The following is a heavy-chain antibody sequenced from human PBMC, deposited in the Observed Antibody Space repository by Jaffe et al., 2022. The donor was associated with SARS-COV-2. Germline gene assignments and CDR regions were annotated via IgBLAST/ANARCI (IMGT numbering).Heavy chain of an antibody. Sequence: EVQLVESGGGLVQPGGSLRLSCAASGFTFSSYEMNWVRQAPGKGLEWVSYISSSGSTIYYADSVKGRFTISRDNAKNSLYLQMNSLRAEDTAVYYCARIFDSSGYYALGDVWGQGTTVTVSS. D-gene: IGHD3-22*01. V-gene: IGHV3-48*03. CDR3: ARIFDSSGYYALGDV. CDR1: GFTFSSYE. CDR2: ISSSGSTI. J-gene: IGHJ6*02.